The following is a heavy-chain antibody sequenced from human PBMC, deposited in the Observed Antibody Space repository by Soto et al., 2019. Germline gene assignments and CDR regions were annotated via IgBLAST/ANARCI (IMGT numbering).Heavy chain of an antibody. CDR3: ARDITYYDFWSGYGGSDY. V-gene: IGHV3-30-3*01. D-gene: IGHD3-3*01. CDR2: ISYDGSNK. CDR1: GFTFSSYA. J-gene: IGHJ4*02. Sequence: QVQLVESGGGVVQPGRSLRLSCAASGFTFSSYAMHWVRQAPGKGLEWVAVISYDGSNKYYADSVKGRFTISRDNSKNTLYLQMNSLRAEDTAVYYCARDITYYDFWSGYGGSDYWGQGTLVTVSS.